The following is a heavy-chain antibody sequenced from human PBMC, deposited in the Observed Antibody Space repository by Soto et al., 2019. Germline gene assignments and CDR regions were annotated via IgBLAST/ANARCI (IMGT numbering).Heavy chain of an antibody. J-gene: IGHJ4*02. Sequence: GGSLRLSCAASGFTFSSYAMHGVRQAPGKGLEWVAVISYDGSNKYYADSVKGRFTISRDNSKNTLYLQMNSLRAEDTAVYYCAVQRWLQLGGFDYWGQGTLVTVSS. CDR3: AVQRWLQLGGFDY. CDR2: ISYDGSNK. D-gene: IGHD5-12*01. V-gene: IGHV3-30-3*01. CDR1: GFTFSSYA.